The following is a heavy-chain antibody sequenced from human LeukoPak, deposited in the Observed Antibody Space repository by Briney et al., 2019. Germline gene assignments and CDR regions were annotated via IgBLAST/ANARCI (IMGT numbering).Heavy chain of an antibody. CDR2: TRKKTNSYTT. V-gene: IGHV3-72*01. CDR3: TTLLLWFGELEGFDY. J-gene: IGHJ4*02. CDR1: GFTFSDHY. D-gene: IGHD3-10*01. Sequence: QPGGSLRLSCAASGFTFSDHYMDWVRQAPGKGLEWVGRTRKKTNSYTTEYAASVKGRFTISRDDSKNSLYLQMNSLKTEDTAVYYCTTLLLWFGELEGFDYWGQGTLVTVSS.